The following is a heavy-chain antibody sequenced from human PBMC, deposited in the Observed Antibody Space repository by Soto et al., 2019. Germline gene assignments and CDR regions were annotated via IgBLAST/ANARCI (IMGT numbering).Heavy chain of an antibody. D-gene: IGHD3-3*01. V-gene: IGHV3-23*01. CDR3: ANSEWLSGTPSYYYYMDV. CDR1: GFTFSSFA. J-gene: IGHJ6*03. Sequence: GGSLRLSCAASGFTFSSFAMSWVRLAPGKGLEWVSAISGSGGNIYSADSVKGRFTISRDNSKNTLYLQMNSLRAEDTAVYYCANSEWLSGTPSYYYYMDVWGKGTTVTVSS. CDR2: ISGSGGNI.